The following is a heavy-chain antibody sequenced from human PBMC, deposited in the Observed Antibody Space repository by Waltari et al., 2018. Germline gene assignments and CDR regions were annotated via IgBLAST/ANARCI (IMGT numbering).Heavy chain of an antibody. CDR1: GFTFSSYS. J-gene: IGHJ4*02. D-gene: IGHD6-19*01. V-gene: IGHV3-21*04. CDR2: ISSSSSYI. CDR3: AREPKYSSGWYIDY. Sequence: EVQLVESGGGLVKPGGSLRLSCAASGFTFSSYSMNWVRQAPGKGLEWVSSISSSSSYIYYADSVKGRFTISRDNAKNSLYLQMNSLRSDDTAVYYCAREPKYSSGWYIDYWGQGTLVTVSS.